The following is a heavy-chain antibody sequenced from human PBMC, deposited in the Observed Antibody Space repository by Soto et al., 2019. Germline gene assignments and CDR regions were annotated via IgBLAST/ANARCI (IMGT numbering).Heavy chain of an antibody. CDR1: GFSLITGGMC. J-gene: IGHJ4*02. V-gene: IGHV2-70*01. CDR3: ARAHVDSENFPYFDY. D-gene: IGHD1-26*01. Sequence: SGPTLVNPTQTLTLTCTFSGFSLITGGMCVSWIRQSPGKALEWLALIDWEDDKYYSTSLKTRLTISKDTSKNQVVLTMTKMKTVDTAIYHCARAHVDSENFPYFDYWGQGTLVTVSS. CDR2: IDWEDDK.